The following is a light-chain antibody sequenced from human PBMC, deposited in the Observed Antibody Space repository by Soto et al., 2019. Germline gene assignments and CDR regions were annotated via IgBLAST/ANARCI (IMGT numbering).Light chain of an antibody. CDR3: ETWYSNTHKV. V-gene: IGLV4-60*02. CDR2: LDRSGSY. J-gene: IGLJ3*02. Sequence: QSVLTQSSSASASLGSSVKLTCILSSGHSTYIIAWHQQQPGKAPRFLMTLDRSGSYNRGSGVPDRFSGSSSGADRYLTISNLQFQDEGDYYCETWYSNTHKVFGGGTKLTVL. CDR1: SGHSTYI.